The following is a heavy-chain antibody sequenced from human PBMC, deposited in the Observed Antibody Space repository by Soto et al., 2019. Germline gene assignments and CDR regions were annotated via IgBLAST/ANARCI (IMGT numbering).Heavy chain of an antibody. V-gene: IGHV4-59*01. CDR3: ARDFYGDYFFDY. J-gene: IGHJ4*02. D-gene: IGHD4-17*01. CDR1: GGSISSYY. Sequence: SETLSLTCTVSGGSISSYYWSWIRQPPGKGLEWIGYIYYSGSTNYNPSLKSRVTISVDTSKNQFSLKLSSVTAADTAVYYCARDFYGDYFFDYWGKGTLVTVSS. CDR2: IYYSGST.